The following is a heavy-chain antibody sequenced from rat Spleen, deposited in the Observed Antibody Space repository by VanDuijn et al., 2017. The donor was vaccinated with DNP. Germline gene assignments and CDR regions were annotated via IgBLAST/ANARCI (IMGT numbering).Heavy chain of an antibody. CDR3: ARQPSGMDY. J-gene: IGHJ2*01. V-gene: IGHV3-3*01. CDR2: INSAGST. D-gene: IGHD1-4*01. CDR1: GYSITSSYR. Sequence: EVQLQESGPGLVKPSQSLSLTCSVTGYSITSSYRWNWIRKFPGNKLEWMGYINSAGSTNYNPSLKSRISITRDTSKNQFFLHLNSVTTADTATYYCARQPSGMDYWGQGVMVIVSS.